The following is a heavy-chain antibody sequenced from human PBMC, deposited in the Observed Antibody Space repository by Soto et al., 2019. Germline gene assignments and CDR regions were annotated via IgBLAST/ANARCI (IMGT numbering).Heavy chain of an antibody. V-gene: IGHV3-23*01. J-gene: IGHJ4*02. CDR3: AKLPHLRHYYDSTLVSNY. CDR2: ISGSGGST. Sequence: GGSLRLSCAASGFTFSSYAMSWVRQAPGKGLEWVSAISGSGGSTYYADSVKGRFTISRDNSKNTLYLQMNSLRAEDTAVYYCAKLPHLRHYYDSTLVSNYWGQGTLVTVSS. D-gene: IGHD3-22*01. CDR1: GFTFSSYA.